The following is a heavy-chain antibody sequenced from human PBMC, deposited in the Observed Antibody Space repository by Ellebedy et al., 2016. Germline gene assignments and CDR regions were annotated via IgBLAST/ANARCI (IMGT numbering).Heavy chain of an antibody. CDR1: GGSISSSSYY. V-gene: IGHV4-39*07. Sequence: SETLSLTXAVSGGSISSSSYYWGWIRQPPGKGLEWIGSIYYSGSTYYNPSLKSRVTISVDTSKNQFSLKLSSVTAADTAVYYCARGVYSYGYPHYFDYWGQGTLVTVSS. CDR3: ARGVYSYGYPHYFDY. D-gene: IGHD5-18*01. CDR2: IYYSGST. J-gene: IGHJ4*02.